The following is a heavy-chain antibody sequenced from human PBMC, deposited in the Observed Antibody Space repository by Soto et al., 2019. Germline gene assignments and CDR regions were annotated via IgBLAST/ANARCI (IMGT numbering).Heavy chain of an antibody. Sequence: GSLRLSCAASGFTFSSYSMNWVRQAPGKGLEWVSYISSSSSTIYYADSVKGRFTISRDNAKNSLYLQMNSLRAEDTAVYYCAREDDGDFWSPDPTILDYWGQGTLVTVSS. D-gene: IGHD3-3*01. CDR2: ISSSSSTI. V-gene: IGHV3-48*01. CDR3: AREDDGDFWSPDPTILDY. CDR1: GFTFSSYS. J-gene: IGHJ4*02.